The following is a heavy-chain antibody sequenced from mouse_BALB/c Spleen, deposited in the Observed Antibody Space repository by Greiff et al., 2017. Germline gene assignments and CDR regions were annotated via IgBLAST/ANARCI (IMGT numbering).Heavy chain of an antibody. Sequence: EVKLMESGAELVKPGASVKLSCTASGFNIKDTYMHWVKQRPEQGLEWIGRIDPANGNTKYDPKFQGKATITADTSSNTAYLQLSSLTSEDTAVYYCARTLYDYDGYAMDYWGQGTSVTVSS. D-gene: IGHD2-4*01. CDR1: GFNIKDTY. J-gene: IGHJ4*01. CDR2: IDPANGNT. V-gene: IGHV14-3*02. CDR3: ARTLYDYDGYAMDY.